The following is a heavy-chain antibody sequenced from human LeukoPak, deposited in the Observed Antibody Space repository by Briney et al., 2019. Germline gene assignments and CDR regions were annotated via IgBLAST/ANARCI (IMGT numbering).Heavy chain of an antibody. Sequence: PTGRSLRLSCAACRFTFDDYAMHWVRQAPGKGLEWVSSISWNSGTIGYADSVKGRFTVSRDNAKNSLYLQMNSLRAEDMALYFCAKERSGGTYFGDDAFDIWGQGTMVTVSS. CDR2: ISWNSGTI. V-gene: IGHV3-9*03. CDR3: AKERSGGTYFGDDAFDI. J-gene: IGHJ3*02. CDR1: RFTFDDYA. D-gene: IGHD1-26*01.